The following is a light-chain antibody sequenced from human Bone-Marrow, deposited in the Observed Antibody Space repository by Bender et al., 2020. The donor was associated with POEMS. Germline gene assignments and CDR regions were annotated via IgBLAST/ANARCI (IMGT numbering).Light chain of an antibody. Sequence: QSALTQPASVSGSPGQSITISCTGTSGDVGGYNFVSWYQQHPGKAPKLIIYDVTNRPSGVSDRFSGSKSDNTASLTISGLQAEDEAEYYCTSYTSSTTYVFGTGTRVTVL. J-gene: IGLJ1*01. V-gene: IGLV2-14*03. CDR2: DVT. CDR1: SGDVGGYNF. CDR3: TSYTSSTTYV.